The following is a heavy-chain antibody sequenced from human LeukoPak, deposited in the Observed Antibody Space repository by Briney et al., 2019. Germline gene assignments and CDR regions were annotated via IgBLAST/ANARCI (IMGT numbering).Heavy chain of an antibody. CDR3: AKSPNSGYYYSIFDY. J-gene: IGHJ4*02. Sequence: GGSLRLSCAASGFTFDDYVMHWVRQAPGKGLEWVSHISGDGVSTYYADSVKGRFTVSRDNSKNSLYLQMNSLRAEDTALYYCAKSPNSGYYYSIFDYWGQGTLVTVSS. CDR2: ISGDGVST. V-gene: IGHV3-43*02. CDR1: GFTFDDYV. D-gene: IGHD3-22*01.